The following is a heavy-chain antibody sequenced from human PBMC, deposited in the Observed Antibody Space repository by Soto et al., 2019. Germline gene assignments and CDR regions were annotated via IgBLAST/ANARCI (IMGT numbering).Heavy chain of an antibody. CDR1: GGSISSYY. CDR3: ARTAEIFGVVGSSCYFDY. J-gene: IGHJ4*02. Sequence: PSETLSLTCTVSGGSISSYYWSWIRQPPGKGLEWIGYIYYSGSTNYNPSLKSRVTISVDTSKNQFSLKLSSVTAADTAVYYCARTAEIFGVVGSSCYFDYWGQGTLVTVSS. CDR2: IYYSGST. V-gene: IGHV4-59*01. D-gene: IGHD3-3*01.